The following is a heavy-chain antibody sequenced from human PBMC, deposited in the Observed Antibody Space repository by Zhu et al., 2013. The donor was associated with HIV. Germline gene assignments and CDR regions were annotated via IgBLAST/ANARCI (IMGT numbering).Heavy chain of an antibody. CDR2: ISDYNGNT. J-gene: IGHJ6*03. V-gene: IGHV1-18*01. CDR1: GYTLTSYG. D-gene: IGHD3-22*01. CDR3: ARTVDSSGSLYYYYMDV. Sequence: QVQLVQSGAEVRSLGLSEVSCKASGYTLTSYGISWVRQAPGQGLEWMAWISDYNGNTNYAQNLQDRVTMTTDTSTSTAYMELRSLRSDDTAVYYCARTVDSSGSLYYYYMDVWGKGTTVTVSS.